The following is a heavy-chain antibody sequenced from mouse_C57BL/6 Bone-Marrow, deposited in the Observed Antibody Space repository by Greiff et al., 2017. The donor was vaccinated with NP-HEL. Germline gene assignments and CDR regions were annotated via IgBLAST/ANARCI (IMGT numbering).Heavy chain of an antibody. Sequence: EVKLVESGGGLVQPGGSLKLSCAASGFTFSDYGMAWVRQAPRTGPEWVAFISNLAYSIYYADTVTGRFTISRENAKNTLYLEMSSLRSEDTAMYYCAREDVYWYFDVWGTGTTVTVSS. CDR3: AREDVYWYFDV. V-gene: IGHV5-15*01. CDR1: GFTFSDYG. J-gene: IGHJ1*03. CDR2: ISNLAYSI.